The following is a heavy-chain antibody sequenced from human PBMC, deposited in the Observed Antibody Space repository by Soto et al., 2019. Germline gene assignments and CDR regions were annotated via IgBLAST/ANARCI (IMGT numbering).Heavy chain of an antibody. J-gene: IGHJ5*01. CDR2: IIPIFGTA. V-gene: IGHV1-69*01. CDR1: GGTFSSYA. Sequence: QVQLVQSGAEVKKPGSSVKVSCKASGGTFSSYAISWVRQAPGQGLEWMGGIIPIFGTANYAQKFQGRVTITADESTSTGYMELSNLRSEDTGVYYCARMGGTTNWFDPWGQGTLVTVSS. D-gene: IGHD1-26*01. CDR3: ARMGGTTNWFDP.